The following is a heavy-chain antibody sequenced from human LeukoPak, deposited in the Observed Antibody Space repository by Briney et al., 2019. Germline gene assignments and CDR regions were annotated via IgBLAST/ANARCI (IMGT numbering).Heavy chain of an antibody. V-gene: IGHV3-23*01. Sequence: PGGSLRLSCAASGFTFSSYAMSWVRQAPGKGREWVSAISGSGGSTYYADSVKGRFTISRDNAKNSLYLQMNSLRAEDTAVYYCARSAAGTYYWGQGTLVTVSS. J-gene: IGHJ4*02. D-gene: IGHD1-1*01. CDR2: ISGSGGST. CDR1: GFTFSSYA. CDR3: ARSAAGTYY.